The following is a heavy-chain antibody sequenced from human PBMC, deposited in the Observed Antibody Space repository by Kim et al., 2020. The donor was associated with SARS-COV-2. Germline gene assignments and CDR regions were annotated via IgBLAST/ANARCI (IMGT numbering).Heavy chain of an antibody. CDR3: ARDHKTGELLMTPYYYGMDV. V-gene: IGHV1-69*13. CDR1: GGTFSSYA. J-gene: IGHJ6*02. CDR2: IIPIFGTA. Sequence: SVKVSCKASGGTFSSYAISWVRQAPGQGLEWMGGIIPIFGTANYAQKFQGRVTITADESTSTAYMELSSLRSEDTAVYYCARDHKTGELLMTPYYYGMDVWGQGTTVTVSS. D-gene: IGHD1-26*01.